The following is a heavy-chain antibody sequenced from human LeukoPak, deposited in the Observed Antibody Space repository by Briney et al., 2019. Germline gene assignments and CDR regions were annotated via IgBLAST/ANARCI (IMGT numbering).Heavy chain of an antibody. CDR1: GYTFTGYY. V-gene: IGHV1-2*02. J-gene: IGHJ5*02. CDR2: INPNSGGT. D-gene: IGHD3-22*01. Sequence: ASVKVSCKASGYTFTGYYMHWVRQAPGQGLEWMGWINPNSGGTNYAQKLQGRVTMTTDTSTSTAYMELRSLRSDDTAVYYCARDGYYYDSSGYYSSWGQGTLVTVSS. CDR3: ARDGYYYDSSGYYSS.